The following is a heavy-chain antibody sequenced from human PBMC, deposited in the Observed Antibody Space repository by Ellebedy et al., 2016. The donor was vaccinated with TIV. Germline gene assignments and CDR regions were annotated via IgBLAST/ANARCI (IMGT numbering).Heavy chain of an antibody. CDR2: INPNSGGT. J-gene: IGHJ4*02. Sequence: AASVKVSCKASGYTFTGYYMHWVRQAPGQGLEWMGWINPNSGGTNYAQKFQGWVTMTRDTSISTAYMELSRLRSDDTAVYYCARDRGSSSSYLDYWGQGTLVTVSS. D-gene: IGHD6-6*01. CDR3: ARDRGSSSSYLDY. V-gene: IGHV1-2*04. CDR1: GYTFTGYY.